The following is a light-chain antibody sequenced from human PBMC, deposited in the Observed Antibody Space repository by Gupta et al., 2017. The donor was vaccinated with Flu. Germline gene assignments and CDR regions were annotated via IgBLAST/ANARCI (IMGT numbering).Light chain of an antibody. CDR1: QSISNC. V-gene: IGKV1-39*01. CDR2: SAS. J-gene: IGKJ5*01. CDR3: QQTDSSPIA. Sequence: PSSLSASVGDRVSITGRPSQSISNCLNWYQQKPGYAPQLMIYSASTLESGVPSRFSGSGSGIXFTLTIXRLQPEDFATYNCQQTDSSPIAFGXGTPLEIK.